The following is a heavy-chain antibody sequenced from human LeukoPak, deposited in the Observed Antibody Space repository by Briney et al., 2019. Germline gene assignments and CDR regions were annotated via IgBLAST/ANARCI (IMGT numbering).Heavy chain of an antibody. D-gene: IGHD4-17*01. CDR1: GGPISSSY. CDR2: IYHTGTT. CDR3: ASRDYGDTVELL. J-gene: IGHJ4*02. V-gene: IGHV4-59*08. Sequence: SETLSLTCTVSGGPISSSYWSWIRQPPGKTLEWIGYIYHTGTTKYNPSLKSRVTISIDTSRNHFSLRLTSVTAADSAVYYCASRDYGDTVELLWGQGTLVTVSS.